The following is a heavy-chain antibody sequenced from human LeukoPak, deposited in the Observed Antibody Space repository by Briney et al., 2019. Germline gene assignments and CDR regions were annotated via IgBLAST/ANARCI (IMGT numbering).Heavy chain of an antibody. CDR1: GGSISSGGYY. Sequence: SETLSLTCTVSGGSISSGGYYWSWIRQPPGKGLEWIRYIYHSGSTYYNPSLKSRVTISVDRSKNQFSLKLSSVTAADTAVYYCARQRGIRDSSGYPDYWGQGTLVTVSS. CDR3: ARQRGIRDSSGYPDY. CDR2: IYHSGST. V-gene: IGHV4-30-2*01. J-gene: IGHJ4*02. D-gene: IGHD3-22*01.